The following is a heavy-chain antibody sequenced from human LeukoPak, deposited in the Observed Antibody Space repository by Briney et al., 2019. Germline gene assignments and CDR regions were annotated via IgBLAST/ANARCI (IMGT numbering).Heavy chain of an antibody. CDR1: GFTVSSNY. Sequence: PGGSLRLSCAASGFTVSSNYMSWVRQAPGKGLEWVSVIYSDGRTFYADSVKGRFTSSRDNSKNTVDLQMNNLGADDTAVYYCARGAFDWGQGTLVTVSS. J-gene: IGHJ4*02. CDR3: ARGAFD. CDR2: IYSDGRT. V-gene: IGHV3-53*01.